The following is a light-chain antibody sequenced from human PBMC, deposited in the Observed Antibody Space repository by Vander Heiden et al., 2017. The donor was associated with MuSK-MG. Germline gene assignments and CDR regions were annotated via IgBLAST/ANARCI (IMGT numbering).Light chain of an antibody. CDR1: QDIDKF. CDR3: QQYDSVSPVT. Sequence: DIQMTQYPSSLSVSVGDRVPTTCESSQDIDKFLNWYQSKPGKAPKLLIHDASDLQPGVPTRLSGSGSGTDFTLTISSLQPEDIATYYCQQYDSVSPVTFGGGTKVDMK. J-gene: IGKJ4*01. CDR2: DAS. V-gene: IGKV1-33*01.